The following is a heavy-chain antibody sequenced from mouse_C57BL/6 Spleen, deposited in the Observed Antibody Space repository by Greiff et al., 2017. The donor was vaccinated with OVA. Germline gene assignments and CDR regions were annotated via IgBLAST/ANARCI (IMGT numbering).Heavy chain of an antibody. CDR2: IHPNSGST. D-gene: IGHD3-1*01. J-gene: IGHJ4*01. CDR3: ARGLRAMDY. V-gene: IGHV1-64*01. CDR1: CFSFTRYC. Sequence: VQLHQPGPDLVTPAPSLYFSCTASCFSFTRYCLPWVHQRPGHGLELIGMIHPNSGSTNYNEKFTSKATLTVHKSSSTAYMQLSSLTSEDSAVYYCARGLRAMDYWGQGTSVTVSS.